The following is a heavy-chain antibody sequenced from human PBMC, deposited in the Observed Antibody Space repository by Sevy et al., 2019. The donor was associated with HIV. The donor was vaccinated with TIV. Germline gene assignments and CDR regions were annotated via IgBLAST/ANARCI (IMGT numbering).Heavy chain of an antibody. CDR1: GFTFSNFG. CDR3: AKDLAGPGRRYFDY. J-gene: IGHJ4*01. D-gene: IGHD6-13*01. Sequence: GGSLRLSCTASGFTFSNFGMHWVRQVPGKGLEWVTFIRYDGSVKYYAASVKGRFTISRDDSKNTLYLQMDSLRAEDTAIYYCAKDLAGPGRRYFDYWGHGTLVTVSS. CDR2: IRYDGSVK. V-gene: IGHV3-30*02.